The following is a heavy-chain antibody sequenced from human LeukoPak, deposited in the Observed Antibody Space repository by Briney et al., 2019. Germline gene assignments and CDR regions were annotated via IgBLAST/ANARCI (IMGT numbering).Heavy chain of an antibody. J-gene: IGHJ4*02. Sequence: KPSETLSLTCAVYGGSFSGYYWSWIRQPPGKGLEWIGEINHSGSTNYNPSLKSRVTISVDTSKNQFSLKLSSVTAADTAVYYCARGGGRDGYYFDYWGQGTLVTVSS. CDR2: INHSGST. D-gene: IGHD5-24*01. CDR3: ARGGGRDGYYFDY. V-gene: IGHV4-34*01. CDR1: GGSFSGYY.